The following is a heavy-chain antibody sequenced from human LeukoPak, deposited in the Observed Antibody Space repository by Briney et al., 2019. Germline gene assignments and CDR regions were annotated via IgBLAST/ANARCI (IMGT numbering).Heavy chain of an antibody. CDR2: IIPIFGTA. Sequence: ASVKVSCKASGYTFTSYAISWVRQAPGQGLEWMGGIIPIFGTANYAQKFQGRVTITADESTSTAYMELSSLRSEDTAVYYCARGPFHSSSSEKPYYYYYGMDVWGQGTTVTVSS. D-gene: IGHD6-6*01. V-gene: IGHV1-69*13. CDR3: ARGPFHSSSSEKPYYYYYGMDV. CDR1: GYTFTSYA. J-gene: IGHJ6*02.